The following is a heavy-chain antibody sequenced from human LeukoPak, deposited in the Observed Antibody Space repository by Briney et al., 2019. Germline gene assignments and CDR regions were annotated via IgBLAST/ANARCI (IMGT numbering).Heavy chain of an antibody. CDR1: GGTFSSFA. CDR3: ARTLGYCSGDSCFGNNWFDP. V-gene: IGHV1-69*13. CDR2: IIPIFDTP. J-gene: IGHJ5*02. D-gene: IGHD2-15*01. Sequence: SVKVSCKASGGTFSSFAITWVRQPPGQGLEWMGGIIPIFDTPTYAQKFQGRVTITADESTITAYLELSSLRSEDTAVYYCARTLGYCSGDSCFGNNWFDPCGQGTLVTVSS.